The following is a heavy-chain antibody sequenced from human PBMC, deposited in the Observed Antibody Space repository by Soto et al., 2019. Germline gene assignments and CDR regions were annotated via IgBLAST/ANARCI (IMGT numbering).Heavy chain of an antibody. D-gene: IGHD6-19*01. CDR1: GFTLSSYG. CDR2: ISPDGRNK. Sequence: QVKLVESGGGVVQPGRSRRLSCAASGFTLSSYGMHWVRQAPGKGLEWVAFISPDGRNKDYADSVKGRFTISRDNSKKTLYLQMNSLRVEDTAVYYCVKPRSGLQWPPFDPWGHGTLVTVSS. J-gene: IGHJ5*02. V-gene: IGHV3-30*18. CDR3: VKPRSGLQWPPFDP.